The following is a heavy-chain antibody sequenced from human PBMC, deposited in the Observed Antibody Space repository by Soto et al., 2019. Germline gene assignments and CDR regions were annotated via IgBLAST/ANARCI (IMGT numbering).Heavy chain of an antibody. Sequence: ASVKVSCKASGYIFTAYSMRWVRQAPGQGLEWMGVVNPSGGSTNYAQKFQGRITMTRDTSTSTVYMDLSSLTPEDTAVYYCAREENCSDGICYSEYFQRWGQGTLVTVSS. CDR3: AREENCSDGICYSEYFQR. CDR2: VNPSGGST. J-gene: IGHJ1*01. V-gene: IGHV1-46*01. D-gene: IGHD2-15*01. CDR1: GYIFTAYS.